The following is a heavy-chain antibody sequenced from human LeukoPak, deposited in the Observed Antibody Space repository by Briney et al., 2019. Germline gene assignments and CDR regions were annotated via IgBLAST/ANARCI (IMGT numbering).Heavy chain of an antibody. CDR3: ARTGTTDY. V-gene: IGHV3-7*01. CDR1: GFTVSSNY. Sequence: GGSLRLSCAASGFTVSSNYMSWVRQAPGKGLEWVANIKQDGSEKYYVDSVKGRFTISRDNAKNSLYLQMNSLRGEDTAVYYCARTGTTDYWGQGTLVTVSS. J-gene: IGHJ4*02. CDR2: IKQDGSEK. D-gene: IGHD1-1*01.